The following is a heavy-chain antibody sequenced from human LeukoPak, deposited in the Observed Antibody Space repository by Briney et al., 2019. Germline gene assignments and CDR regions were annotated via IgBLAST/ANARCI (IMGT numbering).Heavy chain of an antibody. J-gene: IGHJ5*01. CDR1: GYTFTRYL. V-gene: IGHV1-2*02. Sequence: ASVKVSCKASGYTFTRYLIHWVRQAPGQGLEWMGWINPNNGGTNYAQKIQGRVTMTRDTSISTAYMELSRLTSDDTAVYYCGSGSGSSWFDPWGQGTLVTVSS. CDR2: INPNNGGT. D-gene: IGHD3-10*01. CDR3: GSGSGSSWFDP.